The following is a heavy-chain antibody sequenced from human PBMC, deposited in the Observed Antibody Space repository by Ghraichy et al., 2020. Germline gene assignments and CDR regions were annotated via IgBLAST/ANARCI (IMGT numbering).Heavy chain of an antibody. Sequence: SETLSLTCAVYGGSFSGYYWSWIRQPPGKGLEWIGEINHSGSTNYNPSLKSRVTISVDTSKNQFSLKLSSVTAADAAVYYCARGPYDFWSAITRPHNWFDPWGQGTLVTVSS. CDR3: ARGPYDFWSAITRPHNWFDP. V-gene: IGHV4-34*01. CDR2: INHSGST. J-gene: IGHJ5*02. CDR1: GGSFSGYY. D-gene: IGHD3-3*01.